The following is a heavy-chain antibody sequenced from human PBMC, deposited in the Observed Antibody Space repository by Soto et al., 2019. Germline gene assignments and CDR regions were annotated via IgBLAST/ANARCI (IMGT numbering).Heavy chain of an antibody. CDR2: IYPGDSDT. D-gene: IGHD3-22*01. J-gene: IGHJ4*02. V-gene: IGHV5-51*01. Sequence: PGESLKISCKGSGYSFTSYWIGWVRQMPGQGLEWMGIIYPGDSDTRYSPSFQGQVTISADKSISTAYLQWSSLKASDTAMYYCARRSRDYYDSSGSPFYYWGQGTLVTVSS. CDR3: ARRSRDYYDSSGSPFYY. CDR1: GYSFTSYW.